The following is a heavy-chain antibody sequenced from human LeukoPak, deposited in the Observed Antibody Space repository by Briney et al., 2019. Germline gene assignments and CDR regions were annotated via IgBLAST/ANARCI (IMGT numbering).Heavy chain of an antibody. J-gene: IGHJ4*02. CDR3: AREAVRGVYIYYLYY. Sequence: GGSLRLSCAASGFTSSSYSMNWVRQATGKGLVWVLYISSSSSTIYYADSVKGRFTISRDNAKNSLYLQMNSLRAEDTAVYYCAREAVRGVYIYYLYYWGQGTLVTVSS. D-gene: IGHD3-10*01. CDR1: GFTSSSYS. V-gene: IGHV3-48*04. CDR2: ISSSSSTI.